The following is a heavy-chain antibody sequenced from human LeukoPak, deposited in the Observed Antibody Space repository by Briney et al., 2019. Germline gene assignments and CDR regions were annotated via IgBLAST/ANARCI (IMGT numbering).Heavy chain of an antibody. CDR2: IIPIFGTA. V-gene: IGHV1-69*05. Sequence: SVKVSCKASGGTFSSYAISWVRQAPGQGLEWMGGIIPIFGTANYTQKFQGRVTITTDESTSTAYMELSSLRSEDTAVYYCASLRGLHAFDIWGQGTMVTVSS. J-gene: IGHJ3*02. CDR1: GGTFSSYA. CDR3: ASLRGLHAFDI. D-gene: IGHD5-12*01.